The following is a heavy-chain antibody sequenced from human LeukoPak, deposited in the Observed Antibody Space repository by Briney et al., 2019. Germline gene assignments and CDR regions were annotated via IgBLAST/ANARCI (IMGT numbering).Heavy chain of an antibody. CDR1: GFTFSSYA. J-gene: IGHJ4*02. D-gene: IGHD6-19*01. CDR3: AKMPVSYSSGWSTFDY. Sequence: GGSLRLSCAASGFTFSSYAMSWVRQAPGKGLEWVSAISGSGGSTYYADSVKGRFTISRDNSKNTLYLQMNSLRAEDTGVYYCAKMPVSYSSGWSTFDYWGQGNLVSVSS. CDR2: ISGSGGST. V-gene: IGHV3-23*01.